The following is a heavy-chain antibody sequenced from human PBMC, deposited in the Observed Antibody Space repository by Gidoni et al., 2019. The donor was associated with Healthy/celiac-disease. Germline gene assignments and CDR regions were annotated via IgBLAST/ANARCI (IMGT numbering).Heavy chain of an antibody. CDR1: GGSISSSSYY. CDR3: ARLPPPILY. CDR2: IYYSGST. J-gene: IGHJ4*02. V-gene: IGHV4-39*01. D-gene: IGHD2-2*02. Sequence: QLQLQESGPGLVKPSETLSLPCTVSGGSISSSSYYWGWIRQPPGTGMEWIGSIYYSGSTYYNPSLKSRVTISVDTSKTQFSLKRSSVTAADTAVYYWARLPPPILYWGQGTLVTVSS.